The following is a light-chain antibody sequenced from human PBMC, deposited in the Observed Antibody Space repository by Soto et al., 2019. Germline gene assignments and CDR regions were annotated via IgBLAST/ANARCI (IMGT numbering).Light chain of an antibody. Sequence: EIVLTQSPGTLSLSPGERATLSCRASQSVRSNYLAWYQRKPGQAPRLLIYGASTRATGIPDRFSGTGSGTDFPHTISRLEPEDSAVYYCQQYGGSPYTFGQGTKLEIK. CDR3: QQYGGSPYT. V-gene: IGKV3-20*01. CDR1: QSVRSNY. J-gene: IGKJ2*01. CDR2: GAS.